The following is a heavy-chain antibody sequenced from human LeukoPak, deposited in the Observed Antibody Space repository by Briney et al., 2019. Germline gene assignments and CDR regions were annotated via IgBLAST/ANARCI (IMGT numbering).Heavy chain of an antibody. CDR1: GFTFISYG. CDR3: AKGYCSSTSCLDAFDI. V-gene: IGHV3-30*02. Sequence: GGSLRLSCAASGFTFISYGMHGVRQAPGKGLEWVAFIREDGSNKYYADSVKGRFTISRDNSKNTLYLQMNSLRAEDTAVYYCAKGYCSSTSCLDAFDIWGQGTMVTVSS. CDR2: IREDGSNK. D-gene: IGHD2-2*01. J-gene: IGHJ3*02.